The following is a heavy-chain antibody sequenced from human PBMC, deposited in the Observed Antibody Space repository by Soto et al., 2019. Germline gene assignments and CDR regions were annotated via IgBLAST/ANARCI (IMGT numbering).Heavy chain of an antibody. D-gene: IGHD1-26*01. CDR3: ARDVGATGD. J-gene: IGHJ1*01. CDR2: INAGNGNT. CDR1: GYTFTSYA. V-gene: IGHV1-3*01. Sequence: QVQLVQSGAEVKKPGASVKVSCKASGYTFTSYAMHWVRQAPGQRLEWMGWINAGNGNTKYSKKFQGRVTITRYTSASTAYMELSSLRSEDTAVYYCARDVGATGDWGQGTLVTVSS.